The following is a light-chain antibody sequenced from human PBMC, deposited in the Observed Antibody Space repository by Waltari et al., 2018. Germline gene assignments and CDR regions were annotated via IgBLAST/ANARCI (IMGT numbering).Light chain of an antibody. Sequence: QSALTQPASVSGSPGQSITISCTGTNNDVGASKFVSWYQQHPGRAPQLMIYDVTGRPSVISYRFSGSQSANAASLTISGLLPEDEAIYYCCSFTATHTLLFGGGTTVTVL. CDR2: DVT. J-gene: IGLJ2*01. CDR3: CSFTATHTLL. CDR1: NNDVGASKF. V-gene: IGLV2-14*03.